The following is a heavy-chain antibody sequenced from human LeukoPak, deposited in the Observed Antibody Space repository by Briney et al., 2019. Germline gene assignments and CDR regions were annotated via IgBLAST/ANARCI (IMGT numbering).Heavy chain of an antibody. J-gene: IGHJ4*02. V-gene: IGHV1-18*01. CDR3: ARITMVRPPDDY. Sequence: ASVKVSCKTSGYTFTRYGISWVRQAPGQGLEWMGWISAYNGNTNYAQKLQGRVTMTTDTSTSTAYMELRSLRSDDTAVYYCARITMVRPPDDYWGQGTLVTVSS. CDR1: GYTFTRYG. D-gene: IGHD3-10*01. CDR2: ISAYNGNT.